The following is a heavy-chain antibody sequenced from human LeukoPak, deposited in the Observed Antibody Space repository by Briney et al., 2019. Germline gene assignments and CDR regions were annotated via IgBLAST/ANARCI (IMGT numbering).Heavy chain of an antibody. D-gene: IGHD1-26*01. V-gene: IGHV3-15*01. CDR2: IKSKADGGTT. Sequence: GSLRLSPAPPGFTATNACMSWVRPAPGKGLEWVGRIKSKADGGTTDFPAPVKGRFTLSRDDSKNTLYMQMNSLKIEDTAVYYCSTSGSVGATRANYWGQGTVVTVSS. J-gene: IGHJ4*02. CDR1: GFTATNAC. CDR3: STSGSVGATRANY.